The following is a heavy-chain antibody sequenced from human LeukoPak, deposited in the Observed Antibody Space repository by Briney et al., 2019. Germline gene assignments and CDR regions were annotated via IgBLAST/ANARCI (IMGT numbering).Heavy chain of an antibody. CDR1: GGSISSYY. V-gene: IGHV4-59*08. Sequence: SETLSLTCTVSGGSISSYYWSWIRQPPGKGLEWVGYIYYSGSTNYNPSLKSRVTISVDTSKNQFSLKLSSVTAADTAVYYCARAGCSSTSCYENWFDPWGQGTLVTVSS. CDR2: IYYSGST. D-gene: IGHD2-2*01. CDR3: ARAGCSSTSCYENWFDP. J-gene: IGHJ5*02.